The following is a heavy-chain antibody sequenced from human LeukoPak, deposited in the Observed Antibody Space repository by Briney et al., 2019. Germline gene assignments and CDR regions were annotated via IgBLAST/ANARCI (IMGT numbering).Heavy chain of an antibody. CDR2: IKSKSDGGTT. CDR1: GFTVGSAW. V-gene: IGHV3-15*01. CDR3: TTESIVVVVAATGFDY. J-gene: IGHJ4*02. Sequence: GGSLRLSCAASGFTVGSAWMSWVRQAPGKGLEWVGRIKSKSDGGTTDYAAPVKGRFTISRDDSKNTLYLQMNSLKTEDTAVYYCTTESIVVVVAATGFDYWGQGTLVTVPS. D-gene: IGHD2-15*01.